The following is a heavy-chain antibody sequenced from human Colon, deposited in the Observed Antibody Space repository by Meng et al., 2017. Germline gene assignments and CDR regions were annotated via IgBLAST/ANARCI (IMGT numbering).Heavy chain of an antibody. CDR2: VYHRGDT. CDR1: GDSISSDIW. Sequence: GPGCVNACVALPYTGSCSGDSISSDIWWNWVRQPPGKGLEWIGEVYHRGDTNYNPSLKSRVVISVDRSKNQFSLNLSSVTAADTAVYYCGRDQGRQLINHWGQGTLVTVSS. J-gene: IGHJ4*02. CDR3: GRDQGRQLINH. V-gene: IGHV4-4*02. D-gene: IGHD1-1*01.